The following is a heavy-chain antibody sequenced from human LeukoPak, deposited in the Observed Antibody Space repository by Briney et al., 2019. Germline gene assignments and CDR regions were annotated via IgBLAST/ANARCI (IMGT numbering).Heavy chain of an antibody. V-gene: IGHV3-23*01. J-gene: IGHJ1*01. CDR2: ISGSGGST. CDR3: AKDVIAAAGSRAEYFQH. D-gene: IGHD6-13*01. CDR1: GFTFSRYA. Sequence: GGSLRLSCAASGFTFSRYAMSWVRQAPGKGLEWVSAISGSGGSTYYADSVKGRFTISRDNSKNTLYLQMNSLRAEDTAVYYCAKDVIAAAGSRAEYFQHWGQGTLVTVSS.